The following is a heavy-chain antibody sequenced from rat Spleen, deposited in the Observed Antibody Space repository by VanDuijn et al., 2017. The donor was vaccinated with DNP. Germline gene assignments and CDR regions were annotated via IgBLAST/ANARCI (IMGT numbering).Heavy chain of an antibody. V-gene: IGHV5-22*01. CDR3: ARHRAIAAIWDY. CDR1: GFTFSDYY. J-gene: IGHJ2*01. D-gene: IGHD1-2*01. CDR2: SSYDGSST. Sequence: EVQLVESGGGLVQPGRSLKLSCTASGFTFSDYYMAWVRQAPTKGLEWVASSSYDGSSTYYRDSVKGRFTISRDNAKSSLYLQMDSLRSEDTATYYCARHRAIAAIWDYWGQGVMVTVSS.